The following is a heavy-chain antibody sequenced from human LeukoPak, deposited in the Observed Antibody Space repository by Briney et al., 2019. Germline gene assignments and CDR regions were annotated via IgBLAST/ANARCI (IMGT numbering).Heavy chain of an antibody. J-gene: IGHJ4*02. V-gene: IGHV4-59*06. Sequence: SETLSLTCTVSGGSISSYYWSWIRQPPGKGLEWTGYIYYSGSTYYNPSLKSRVTISVDTSKNQFSLKLSSVTAADTAVYYCARSNAVFDYWGQGTLVTVSS. CDR2: IYYSGST. CDR3: ARSNAVFDY. CDR1: GGSISSYY.